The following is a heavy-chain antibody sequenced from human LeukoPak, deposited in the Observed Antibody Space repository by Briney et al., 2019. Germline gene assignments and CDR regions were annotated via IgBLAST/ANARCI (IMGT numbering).Heavy chain of an antibody. CDR1: GYSISSGYY. V-gene: IGHV4-38-2*02. Sequence: KPSETLSLTCSVSGYSISSGYYWGWIRQPPGKGLEWIGSIYHSGSTYYNPSLKSRVTISVDTSKNQFSLKLSSVTAADTAVYYCASQGAVAGTNIIDYWGQGTLVTVSS. J-gene: IGHJ4*02. CDR2: IYHSGST. D-gene: IGHD6-19*01. CDR3: ASQGAVAGTNIIDY.